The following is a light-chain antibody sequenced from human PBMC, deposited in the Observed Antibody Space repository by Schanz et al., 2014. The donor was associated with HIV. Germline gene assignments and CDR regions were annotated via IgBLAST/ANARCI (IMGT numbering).Light chain of an antibody. CDR2: DAS. CDR3: QQYGSSPLT. Sequence: EIVVTQSPGTLSLSPGERATLSCRASQSVWESQLAWYQQKPGQAPRLLVYDASIRATGVPARFSGSGSGTDFTLTISRLEPEDFAVYYCQQYGSSPLTFGGGTKVEIK. V-gene: IGKV3-20*01. CDR1: QSVWESQ. J-gene: IGKJ4*01.